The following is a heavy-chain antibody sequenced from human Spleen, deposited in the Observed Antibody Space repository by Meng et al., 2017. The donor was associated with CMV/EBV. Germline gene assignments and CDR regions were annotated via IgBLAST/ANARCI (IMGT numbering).Heavy chain of an antibody. CDR2: ISAYNGNT. CDR3: ARGLSYFDY. Sequence: ASVKVSCKASGYIIADYGFSWVRQAPGQGLEWLGWISAYNGNTDYAQSRQGRVTMTTDTSTNTAYMDLRSLRSDDTAIYYCARGLSYFDYWGQGTLVTVSS. J-gene: IGHJ4*02. V-gene: IGHV1-18*01. CDR1: GYIIADYG.